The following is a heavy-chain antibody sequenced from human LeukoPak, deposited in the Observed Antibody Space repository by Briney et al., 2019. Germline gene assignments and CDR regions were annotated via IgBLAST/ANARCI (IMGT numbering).Heavy chain of an antibody. J-gene: IGHJ4*02. Sequence: KASVTLSLTCAVSGGSITTTDFDWAWIRQPPGQGFEWIATISSSGKAYYYPSLMSRVTISVDTSKNQFSLDVTSVTAADTGLFYCARFKGGTGFDYWGRGILVIVS. CDR3: ARFKGGTGFDY. CDR2: ISSSGKA. D-gene: IGHD1-26*01. V-gene: IGHV4-39*01. CDR1: GGSITTTDFD.